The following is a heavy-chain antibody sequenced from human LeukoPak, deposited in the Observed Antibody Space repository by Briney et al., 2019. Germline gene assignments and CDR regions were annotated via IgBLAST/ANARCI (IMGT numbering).Heavy chain of an antibody. D-gene: IGHD3-22*01. CDR3: ARGHYYDSSGDY. V-gene: IGHV4-59*11. CDR2: IYNNGST. Sequence: SETLSPTCTVSGDSISSHYWSWIRQPPGKGLEWIGYIYNNGSTNYNPSLKSRVTISVDTSKNQFSLNLSSVTAADTAVYYCARGHYYDSSGDYWGQGTLVTVSS. CDR1: GDSISSHY. J-gene: IGHJ4*02.